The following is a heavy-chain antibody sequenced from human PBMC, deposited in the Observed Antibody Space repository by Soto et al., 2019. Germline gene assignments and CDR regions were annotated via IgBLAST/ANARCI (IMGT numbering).Heavy chain of an antibody. Sequence: EVQLLESGGGLVQPGGSLRLSCAASGFTFSSYAMSWVRQAPGKGLEWVSAISGSAATTFYADSVKGRFTVPRDNSKNTLYLQMNSLRAEDTAVYYCARGPRYCSGYSCDYYMDVWGKWTTVTVSS. CDR2: ISGSAATT. CDR1: GFTFSSYA. V-gene: IGHV3-23*01. CDR3: ARGPRYCSGYSCDYYMDV. J-gene: IGHJ6*03. D-gene: IGHD2-15*01.